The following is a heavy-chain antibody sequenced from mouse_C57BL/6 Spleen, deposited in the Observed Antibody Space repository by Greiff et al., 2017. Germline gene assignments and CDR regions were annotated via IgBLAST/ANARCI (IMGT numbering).Heavy chain of an antibody. CDR2: IYPSDSET. CDR3: ARRGGNYDAMDY. V-gene: IGHV1-61*01. D-gene: IGHD1-1*02. CDR1: GYTFTSYW. Sequence: QVQLQQPGAELVRPGSSVKLSCKASGYTFTSYWMDWVKQRPGQGLEWIGNIYPSDSETHYNQQFKDKATLTVDKSSSTAYMQLSSLTSEDSAVYYCARRGGNYDAMDYWGQGTSVTVSS. J-gene: IGHJ4*01.